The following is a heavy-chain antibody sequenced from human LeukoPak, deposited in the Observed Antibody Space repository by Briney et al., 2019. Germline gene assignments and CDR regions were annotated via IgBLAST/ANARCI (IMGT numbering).Heavy chain of an antibody. Sequence: ASVKVSCKASGYTFTSYEINWVRQATGQGLEWMGWMNPNSGNTGYAQKFQGKVTITRNTSISTAYMELSSLRSEDTAVYYGTRGGSSSGYDYWGQGTLVTVSS. D-gene: IGHD3-22*01. CDR2: MNPNSGNT. J-gene: IGHJ4*02. CDR1: GYTFTSYE. V-gene: IGHV1-8*03. CDR3: TRGGSSSGYDY.